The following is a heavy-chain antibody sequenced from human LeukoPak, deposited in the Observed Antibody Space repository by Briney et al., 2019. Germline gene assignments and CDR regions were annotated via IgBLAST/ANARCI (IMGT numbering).Heavy chain of an antibody. CDR1: GFTFSSYA. J-gene: IGHJ6*02. CDR2: ISGSGGST. Sequence: GSLRLSCAASGFTFSSYAMSWVRQAPGKGLEWVSAISGSGGSTYYADSVKGRFTISSDNSKNTLYLRMNSLRAEDTAVYYCAIPAYDILTGYPRDYYYGMDVWGQGTTVTVSS. V-gene: IGHV3-23*01. D-gene: IGHD3-9*01. CDR3: AIPAYDILTGYPRDYYYGMDV.